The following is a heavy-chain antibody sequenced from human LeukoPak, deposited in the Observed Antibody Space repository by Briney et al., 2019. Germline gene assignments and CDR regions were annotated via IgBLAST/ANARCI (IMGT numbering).Heavy chain of an antibody. CDR2: ISWNGGSI. V-gene: IGHV3-9*01. CDR3: AKDGISLRSHGDWFDP. D-gene: IGHD3-3*02. CDR1: GFSFTSYV. Sequence: PGGSLRLSYAASGFSFTSYVMSWVRRAPGKGLEGVSGISWNGGSIGYADSVKGRFTVSRDNAKNSLYLHMNSLRAEDTALYYCAKDGISLRSHGDWFDPWGQGTLVTVSS. J-gene: IGHJ5*02.